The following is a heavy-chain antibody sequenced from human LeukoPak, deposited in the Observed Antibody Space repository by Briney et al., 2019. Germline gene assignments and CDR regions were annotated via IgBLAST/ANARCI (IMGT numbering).Heavy chain of an antibody. D-gene: IGHD1-26*01. V-gene: IGHV3-30*02. Sequence: GGSLRLSCAASGFTFSAYAMHWVRQAPGKGLDWVAFIRYDGSNEYYADSVKGRFTISRDNSKNTLYLQMNSLRAEDTAVYYCARGDGSYSGFDYWGQGTLVTVSS. CDR1: GFTFSAYA. J-gene: IGHJ4*02. CDR3: ARGDGSYSGFDY. CDR2: IRYDGSNE.